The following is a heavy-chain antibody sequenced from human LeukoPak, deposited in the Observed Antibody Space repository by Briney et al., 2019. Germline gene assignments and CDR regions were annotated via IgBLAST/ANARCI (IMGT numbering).Heavy chain of an antibody. Sequence: GGSLRLSCAASGLTFSSHWMHWVRQAPGKGLVWVSRITNDGSSTTYADSVKGRFTISRDNAENSLYLQMNSLRAEDTALYYCAGKRPNYFDYWGQGTLVTVSS. V-gene: IGHV3-74*01. CDR3: AGKRPNYFDY. J-gene: IGHJ4*02. D-gene: IGHD3-10*01. CDR2: ITNDGSST. CDR1: GLTFSSHW.